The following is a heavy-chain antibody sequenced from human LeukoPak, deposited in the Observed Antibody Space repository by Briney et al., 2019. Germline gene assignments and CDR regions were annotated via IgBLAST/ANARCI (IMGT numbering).Heavy chain of an antibody. J-gene: IGHJ5*02. D-gene: IGHD6-19*01. CDR1: GGSISSGDYY. V-gene: IGHV4-30-4*08. CDR2: IYYSGST. CDR3: AGSSAWYNWFDP. Sequence: SETLSLTCTVSGGSISSGDYYWSWIRQPPGKGLEWIGYIYYSGSTYYNPSLKSRVTMSVDTSKNQFSLKLSSVTAADTAVYYCAGSSAWYNWFDPWGQGILVTVSS.